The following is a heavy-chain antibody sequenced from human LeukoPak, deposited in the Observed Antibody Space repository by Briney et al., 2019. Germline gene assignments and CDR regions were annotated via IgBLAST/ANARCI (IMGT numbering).Heavy chain of an antibody. Sequence: NPSETLSLTCTVSGGSISSGGYYWSWIRQHPGKGLEWIGYIYYSGSTYYNPSLKSRVTISVDTSKNQFSLKLSSVTAADTAVYYCARVVTDFWSGYYYFDYWGQGTLVTVSS. CDR3: ARVVTDFWSGYYYFDY. D-gene: IGHD3-3*01. J-gene: IGHJ4*02. CDR2: IYYSGST. CDR1: GGSISSGGYY. V-gene: IGHV4-31*03.